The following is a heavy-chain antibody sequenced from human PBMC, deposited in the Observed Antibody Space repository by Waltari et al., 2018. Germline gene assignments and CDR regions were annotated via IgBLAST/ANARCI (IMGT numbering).Heavy chain of an antibody. Sequence: QVQLQQWGAGLLKPSETLSLTCAVYGGSFSGYYWSWIRQPPGKGLEWIGEINHSGSTNYNPSLKSRVTISVDTSKNQFSLKLSSVTAADTAVYYWARAYDILTDSLDYWGQGTLVTVSS. CDR3: ARAYDILTDSLDY. D-gene: IGHD3-9*01. CDR2: INHSGST. CDR1: GGSFSGYY. V-gene: IGHV4-34*01. J-gene: IGHJ4*02.